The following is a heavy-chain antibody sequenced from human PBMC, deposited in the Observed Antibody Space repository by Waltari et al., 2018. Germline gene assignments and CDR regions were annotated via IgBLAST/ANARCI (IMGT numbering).Heavy chain of an antibody. D-gene: IGHD3-10*01. Sequence: QVQLQGPGPRLVTPSQTLSLTCTSTGGSISSGSYYRRWIRQPAGKGLEWIGRIKTSGSTSYNPSHTSRVTISVDTSKNQVTLKLMTVTAADTAVYDWAACLSDYGSESYLKPCDYWGQGTLVTVAS. V-gene: IGHV4-61*02. J-gene: IGHJ4*02. CDR3: AACLSDYGSESYLKPCDY. CDR1: GGSISSGSYY. CDR2: IKTSGST.